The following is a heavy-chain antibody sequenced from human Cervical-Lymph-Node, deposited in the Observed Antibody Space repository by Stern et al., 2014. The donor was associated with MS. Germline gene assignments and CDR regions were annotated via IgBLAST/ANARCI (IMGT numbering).Heavy chain of an antibody. D-gene: IGHD3-10*01. Sequence: QVQLVQSGSEVKKPGASVKVSCKASGYKFISYGISWVRQAPGQGLEWMGWISVYNGKTNYAQKFQGRVTMTTDTSTDTAYMELKSLRSADTAVYYCARDPLVGDLLIPNPIPGGAEFWGQGTLVTVSS. CDR3: ARDPLVGDLLIPNPIPGGAEF. V-gene: IGHV1-18*01. J-gene: IGHJ4*02. CDR1: GYKFISYG. CDR2: ISVYNGKT.